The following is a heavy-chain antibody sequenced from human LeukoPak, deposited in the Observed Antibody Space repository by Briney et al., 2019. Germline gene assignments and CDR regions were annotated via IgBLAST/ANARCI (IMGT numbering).Heavy chain of an antibody. V-gene: IGHV1-8*01. CDR1: GYTFSSYD. J-gene: IGHJ4*02. Sequence: GDSVKLSCKTSGYTFSSYDINWVRQATGQGLEWMGWMNPNIGNTGYAQNFQGRVTMTRNTSISTAYMELSSLRSEYTAVYYCARDPLHIGGGLAYFDYWGQGPLVTVS. D-gene: IGHD2-21*01. CDR3: ARDPLHIGGGLAYFDY. CDR2: MNPNIGNT.